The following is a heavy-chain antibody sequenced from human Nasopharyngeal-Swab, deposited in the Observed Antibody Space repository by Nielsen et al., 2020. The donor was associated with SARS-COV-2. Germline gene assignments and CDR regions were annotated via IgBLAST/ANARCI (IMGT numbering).Heavy chain of an antibody. V-gene: IGHV4-34*01. CDR3: ARAGRVGDAYTGLDV. CDR2: NNHNERT. D-gene: IGHD5-24*01. CDR1: GGSFNGFY. Sequence: GSLRLSCSVSGGSFNGFYWNWIRKAPGKGLEWIGENNHNERTNYNPSLKSRIAMLVDTSNNQVSLKVSSVSAGDTAVYSCARAGRVGDAYTGLDVWGQGTTVTVSS. J-gene: IGHJ6*02.